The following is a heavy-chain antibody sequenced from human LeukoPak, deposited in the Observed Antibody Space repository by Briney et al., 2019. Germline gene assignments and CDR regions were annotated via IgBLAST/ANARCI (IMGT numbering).Heavy chain of an antibody. CDR3: ASLMYYYDSSGPDY. V-gene: IGHV3-48*03. J-gene: IGHJ4*02. Sequence: PGGSLRLSCAASGFTFSSYEMNWVRQAPGKGLEWVSYISSSSSTIYYADSVKGRFTISRDNAKNSLYLQMNSLRAEDTAVYYCASLMYYYDSSGPDYWGQGTLVTVSS. CDR2: ISSSSSTI. D-gene: IGHD3-22*01. CDR1: GFTFSSYE.